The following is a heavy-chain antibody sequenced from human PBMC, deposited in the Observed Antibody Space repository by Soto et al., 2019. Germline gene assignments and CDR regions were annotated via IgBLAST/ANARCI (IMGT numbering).Heavy chain of an antibody. V-gene: IGHV2-70*11. Sequence: GSGLTLVNPTQTLTLTCTFSGFSLSTSGMCVSWIRQPPGKALEWLARIDWDDDKYYSTSLKTRLTISKDTSKNQVVLTMTNMDPVNTATYYCATSRFLEWSDYWGQGTLVTVSS. CDR2: IDWDDDK. D-gene: IGHD3-3*01. CDR1: GFSLSTSGMC. J-gene: IGHJ4*02. CDR3: ATSRFLEWSDY.